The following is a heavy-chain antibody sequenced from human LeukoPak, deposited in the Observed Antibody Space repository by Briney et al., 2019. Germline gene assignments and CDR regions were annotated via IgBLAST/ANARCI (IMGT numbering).Heavy chain of an antibody. CDR1: GYTFTGYY. CDR3: ARALSVEMATISYYYYGMDV. V-gene: IGHV1-2*02. D-gene: IGHD5-24*01. CDR2: INPNSGGT. J-gene: IGHJ6*02. Sequence: ASVKVSCKASGYTFTGYYMHWVRQAPGQGLEWMGWINPNSGGTNYAQKFQGRVTMTRDTSISTAYMELSRLRSDDTAVYYCARALSVEMATISYYYYGMDVWGQGTTVTVSS.